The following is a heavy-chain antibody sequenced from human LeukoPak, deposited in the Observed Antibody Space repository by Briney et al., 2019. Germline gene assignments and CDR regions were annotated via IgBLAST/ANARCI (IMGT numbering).Heavy chain of an antibody. V-gene: IGHV4-34*01. CDR3: ARAPEVITIFGVKAQRYYYYGMDV. CDR1: GGSFSGYY. Sequence: SETLSLTCAVYGGSFSGYYWSWIRQPPGKGLEWIGEINHSGSTNYNPSLKSRVTISVDTSKNQFSLKLSSVTAADTAVYYCARAPEVITIFGVKAQRYYYYGMDVWGQGTTVTVSS. D-gene: IGHD3-3*01. J-gene: IGHJ6*02. CDR2: INHSGST.